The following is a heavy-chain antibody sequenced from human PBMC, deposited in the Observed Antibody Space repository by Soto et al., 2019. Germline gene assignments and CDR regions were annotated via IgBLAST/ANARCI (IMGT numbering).Heavy chain of an antibody. V-gene: IGHV1-18*01. CDR1: GYTFRNFG. J-gene: IGHJ4*02. Sequence: QIQLLQSGAEVKKPGASVKVTCKASGYTFRNFGISWVRQAPGQGLELMGWISAYNANANYAQKFQGRLTMTADTSTSTAYMELRSLRSDETAVYYCARENSYFDYWGQGTLVTVSS. CDR2: ISAYNANA. CDR3: ARENSYFDY.